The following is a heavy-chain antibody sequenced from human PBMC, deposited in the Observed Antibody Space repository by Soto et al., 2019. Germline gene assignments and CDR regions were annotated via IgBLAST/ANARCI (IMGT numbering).Heavy chain of an antibody. CDR1: GFIFTSSS. V-gene: IGHV1-58*01. CDR2: ITVGTGST. Sequence: SVKVSCKASGFIFTSSSVQWVRQARGQRLEWIGWITVGTGSTNYAQKFQERVTLTRDMSTSTAYMELSNLRSEDTALYYCAAGDSSGYYGGWGRGTQVTVSS. CDR3: AAGDSSGYYGG. D-gene: IGHD3-22*01. J-gene: IGHJ4*01.